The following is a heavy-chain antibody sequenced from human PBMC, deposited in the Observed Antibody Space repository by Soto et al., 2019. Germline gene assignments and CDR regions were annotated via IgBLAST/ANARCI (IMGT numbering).Heavy chain of an antibody. CDR3: ARDFYGDYYFDY. J-gene: IGHJ4*02. CDR1: GYTFSSYG. CDR2: IWYDGSNK. Sequence: GGSLRLSCAASGYTFSSYGMHWIRQAPGKGLEWVAVIWYDGSNKYYADSVKGRFTISRDNSKNTLYLQMNSLRAEDTAVYYCARDFYGDYYFDYWGQGTLVTVSS. V-gene: IGHV3-33*01. D-gene: IGHD4-17*01.